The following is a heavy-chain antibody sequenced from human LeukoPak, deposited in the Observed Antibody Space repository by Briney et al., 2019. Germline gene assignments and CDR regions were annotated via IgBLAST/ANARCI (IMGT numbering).Heavy chain of an antibody. CDR3: ARVTYAVPDY. CDR2: ISSSGKNI. V-gene: IGHV3-48*03. Sequence: GGSLRLSCAASGFTFSSYGMNWVRQAPGKGLEWVSYISSSGKNIYFADSVKGRFTISRDNAKNSLFLQMNSLRAEDTAVYYCARVTYAVPDYWGQGTLVAVSS. D-gene: IGHD2/OR15-2a*01. CDR1: GFTFSSYG. J-gene: IGHJ4*02.